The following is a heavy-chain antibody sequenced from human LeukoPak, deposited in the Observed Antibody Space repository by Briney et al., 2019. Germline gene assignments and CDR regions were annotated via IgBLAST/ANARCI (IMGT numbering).Heavy chain of an antibody. CDR1: GYSISSGYY. CDR3: ARHVRGSGSYLGAFDI. CDR2: IYHSGST. V-gene: IGHV4-38-2*01. J-gene: IGHJ3*02. D-gene: IGHD3-10*01. Sequence: SETLSLTCAVSGYSISSGYYWGWIRQPPGKGLEWIGSIYHSGSTYYNPSLKSRVTISVDTSKNQFSLKLSSVTAADTAMYYCARHVRGSGSYLGAFDIWGQGTMVTVSS.